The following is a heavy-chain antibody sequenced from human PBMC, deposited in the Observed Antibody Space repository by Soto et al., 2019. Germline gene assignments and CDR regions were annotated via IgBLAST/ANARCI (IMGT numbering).Heavy chain of an antibody. CDR1: GFTFSSYV. V-gene: IGHV3-23*01. Sequence: EVQLLESGGGLVQPGGSLRLSCAASGFTFSSYVMTWVRQAPGRGLEWVSIISASGGSLYHADSVKGRFTISRDNSKNTLYLQMSSLRDEDTAVYYCAKGNSGWTRFDPWGQGTLVTVSS. CDR2: ISASGGSL. D-gene: IGHD6-19*01. J-gene: IGHJ5*02. CDR3: AKGNSGWTRFDP.